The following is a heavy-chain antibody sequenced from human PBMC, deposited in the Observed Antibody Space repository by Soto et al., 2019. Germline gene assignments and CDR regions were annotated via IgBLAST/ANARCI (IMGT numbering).Heavy chain of an antibody. Sequence: QVTLKESGPVLVKPTETLTLTCTVSGFSLSNARLGVSWIRQPPGKALEWLAHIFSNDETSYKTSLKSRLTITKDTSKSPVVLTVANMDPVDTATYYLARIGDYVWGTHRLYFFDYGGRGALFTVSS. D-gene: IGHD3-16*01. CDR3: ARIGDYVWGTHRLYFFDY. CDR1: GFSLSNARLG. V-gene: IGHV2-26*01. J-gene: IGHJ4*02. CDR2: IFSNDET.